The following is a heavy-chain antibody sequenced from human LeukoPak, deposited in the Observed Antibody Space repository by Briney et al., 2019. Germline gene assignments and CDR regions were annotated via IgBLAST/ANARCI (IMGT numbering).Heavy chain of an antibody. J-gene: IGHJ5*02. CDR1: GFTFSSYA. CDR2: ISYDGSNK. Sequence: PGGSLRLSCAASGFTFSSYAMHWVRQAPGKGLEWVAVISYDGSNKYYADSVKGRFTISRDNSKNTLYLQMNSLRAEDTAVYYCAREAWFGGFDPWGQGTLVTVSS. V-gene: IGHV3-30-3*01. D-gene: IGHD3-10*01. CDR3: AREAWFGGFDP.